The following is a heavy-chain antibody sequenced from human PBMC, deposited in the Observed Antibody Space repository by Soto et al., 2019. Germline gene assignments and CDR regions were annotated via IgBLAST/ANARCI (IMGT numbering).Heavy chain of an antibody. CDR2: VNPNSGKI. Sequence: ASVKVSCKASGYTFTNYDINWVRQATGQGPEYMGWVNPNSGKIGYVQKFQGRLTMTRNTSISTVYMELSSLSFEDTAVYYCARGRIIVAGGFDPWGQGTLVTVSS. D-gene: IGHD6-19*01. J-gene: IGHJ5*02. CDR3: ARGRIIVAGGFDP. V-gene: IGHV1-8*01. CDR1: GYTFTNYD.